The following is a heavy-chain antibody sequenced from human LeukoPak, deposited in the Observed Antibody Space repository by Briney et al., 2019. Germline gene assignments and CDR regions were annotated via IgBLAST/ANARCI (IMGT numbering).Heavy chain of an antibody. CDR1: GFTFSSYG. CDR2: ISSSGSTI. CDR3: AKDREAAAGDY. D-gene: IGHD6-13*01. J-gene: IGHJ4*02. V-gene: IGHV3-48*01. Sequence: GGSLRLSCAASGFTFSSYGMHWVRQAPGKGLEWVSYISSSGSTIYYADSVKGRFTISRDNSKNTLYLQMNSLRAEDTAVYYCAKDREAAAGDYWGQGTLVTVSS.